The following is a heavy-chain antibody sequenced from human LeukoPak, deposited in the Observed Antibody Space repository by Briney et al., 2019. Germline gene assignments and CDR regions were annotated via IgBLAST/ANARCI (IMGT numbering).Heavy chain of an antibody. J-gene: IGHJ4*02. Sequence: PGGSLRLSCAASGFTFSSYWMSWVRQAPGKGLEWVANIKQDGSEKYYVDSVKGRFTISRDNAKNSLYLQMNSLRAEDTAVYYCARDFRRGYYGSGYGYWGQGTLVTVSS. CDR2: IKQDGSEK. CDR1: GFTFSSYW. D-gene: IGHD3-10*01. V-gene: IGHV3-7*01. CDR3: ARDFRRGYYGSGYGY.